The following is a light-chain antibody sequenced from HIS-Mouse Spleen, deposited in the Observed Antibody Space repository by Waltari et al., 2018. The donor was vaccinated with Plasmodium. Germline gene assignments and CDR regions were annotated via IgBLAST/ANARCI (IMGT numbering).Light chain of an antibody. CDR1: QGISSY. V-gene: IGKV1-9*01. Sequence: DIQLTQSPSFLSASVGDRVTIPCRASQGISSYLAWYPQKPGKAPKLLIYAASTLQSGVPSRFSGSGSGTEFTLTISSLQPEDFATYYCQQLNSYPRTFGQGTKVEIK. CDR2: AAS. J-gene: IGKJ1*01. CDR3: QQLNSYPRT.